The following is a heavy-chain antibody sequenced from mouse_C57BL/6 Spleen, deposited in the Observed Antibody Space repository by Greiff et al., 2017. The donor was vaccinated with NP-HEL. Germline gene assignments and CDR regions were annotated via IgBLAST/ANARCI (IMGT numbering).Heavy chain of an antibody. CDR1: GYSFTGYF. J-gene: IGHJ2*01. V-gene: IGHV1-20*01. D-gene: IGHD1-1*01. CDR2: INPYNGDT. CDR3: ARSCITTVVAPFDY. Sequence: EVQLQQSGPELVKPGDSVKISCKASGYSFTGYFMNWVMQSHGKSLEWIGRINPYNGDTFYNQKFKGKATLTVDKSSSTAHMELRSLTSEDSAVYYCARSCITTVVAPFDYWGQGTTLTVSS.